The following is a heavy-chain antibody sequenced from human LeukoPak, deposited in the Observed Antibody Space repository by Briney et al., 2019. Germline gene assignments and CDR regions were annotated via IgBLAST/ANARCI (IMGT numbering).Heavy chain of an antibody. V-gene: IGHV1-18*01. CDR2: LNTYNGDT. CDR3: ARGISGWPYFVY. D-gene: IGHD6-19*01. CDR1: GYTFTSYG. Sequence: ASVTVSCKASGYTFTSYGINWVRQAPGQGLEWMGWLNTYNGDTNYAQKLQGRVTMTTDTSTSTAYMELRSLRSDDTAVYYCARGISGWPYFVYWGQGTLVTVSS. J-gene: IGHJ4*02.